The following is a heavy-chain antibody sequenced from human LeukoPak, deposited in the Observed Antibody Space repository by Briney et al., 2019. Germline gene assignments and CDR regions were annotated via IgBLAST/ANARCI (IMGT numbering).Heavy chain of an antibody. D-gene: IGHD3-10*01. Sequence: SSETLSLTCTVSGDSISSSSYYWGWIRQPPGKGLEWVSGIKTDGSSTSYADSVKGRFTISRDNARNTLYLQMNSLGAEDTAVYYCLRSTSERYGQFDYWGQGTLVTVSS. CDR1: GDSISSSSYY. V-gene: IGHV3-74*01. CDR3: LRSTSERYGQFDY. CDR2: IKTDGSST. J-gene: IGHJ4*02.